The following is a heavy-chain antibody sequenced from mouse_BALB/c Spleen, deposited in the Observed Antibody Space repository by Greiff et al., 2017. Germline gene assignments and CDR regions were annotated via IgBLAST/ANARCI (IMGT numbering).Heavy chain of an antibody. J-gene: IGHJ3*01. V-gene: IGHV1-7*01. CDR3: ARGPMTAWFAY. D-gene: IGHD6-5*01. CDR2: INPSTGYT. Sequence: QVQLQQSGAELAKPGASVKMSCKASGYTFTSYWMHWVKQRPGQGLEWIGYINPSTGYTEYNRKFKDKATLTADKSSSTAYMQLSSLTSEDSAVYYCARGPMTAWFAYWRQGTLVTVSA. CDR1: GYTFTSYW.